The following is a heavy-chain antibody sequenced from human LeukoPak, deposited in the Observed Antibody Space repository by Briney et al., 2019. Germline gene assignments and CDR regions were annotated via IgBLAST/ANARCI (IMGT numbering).Heavy chain of an antibody. V-gene: IGHV3-48*04. CDR2: ISLSGNTI. D-gene: IGHD2-15*01. Sequence: GGSLRLSCAASGFTFSSHNMNWVRQAPGKGLEWVSYISLSGNTIYYADSVKGRFTISRDNAKKSLYLQMNSLRVEDTAVYYCARDGSSSSYYHTMDVWGQGTMVTVSS. CDR1: GFTFSSHN. J-gene: IGHJ6*02. CDR3: ARDGSSSSYYHTMDV.